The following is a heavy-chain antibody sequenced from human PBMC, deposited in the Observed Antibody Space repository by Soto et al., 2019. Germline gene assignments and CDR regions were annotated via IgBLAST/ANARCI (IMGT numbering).Heavy chain of an antibody. CDR3: ARKDGKGYSPFDY. CDR2: ISSTSSTI. Sequence: EVQLVESGGGLVQPGGSLRLSCAGSGFNFRTYNMNWVRQVPGKGLEWLSYISSTSSTIYYADSVKGRFTISRDNAKNSLYLQMNSLRDEDTAVYYCARKDGKGYSPFDYWGQGTLVSVSS. D-gene: IGHD3-22*01. CDR1: GFNFRTYN. V-gene: IGHV3-48*02. J-gene: IGHJ4*02.